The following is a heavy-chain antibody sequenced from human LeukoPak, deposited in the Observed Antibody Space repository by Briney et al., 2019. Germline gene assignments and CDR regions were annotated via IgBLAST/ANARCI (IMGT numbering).Heavy chain of an antibody. Sequence: SETLSLTCSVSRGSVSHYYRTWIRHPPGKGLEWIGYIYSSGTTNYNPSLKSRVTMSVDTSKNQFSLKLTSVTAADTAVYYCARQGSGPLSWPFDSWSQGTLVTVSS. CDR1: RGSVSHYY. V-gene: IGHV4-59*02. D-gene: IGHD6-19*01. J-gene: IGHJ4*02. CDR3: ARQGSGPLSWPFDS. CDR2: IYSSGTT.